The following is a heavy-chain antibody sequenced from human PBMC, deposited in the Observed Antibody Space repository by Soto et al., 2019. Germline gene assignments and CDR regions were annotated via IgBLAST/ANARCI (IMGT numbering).Heavy chain of an antibody. Sequence: EVQLLDSGGGLVQPGGSLRLSCAASGFTFSSYAMSWVRQAPGKGLEWVSAISGSGGTPFYAGSVKGRFTISRDNSKNTLYLQMNSLRAEDTAIYYCAKEWISVAGSPRDWFDPWGQGTLVTVSS. D-gene: IGHD6-19*01. J-gene: IGHJ5*02. CDR2: ISGSGGTP. V-gene: IGHV3-23*01. CDR3: AKEWISVAGSPRDWFDP. CDR1: GFTFSSYA.